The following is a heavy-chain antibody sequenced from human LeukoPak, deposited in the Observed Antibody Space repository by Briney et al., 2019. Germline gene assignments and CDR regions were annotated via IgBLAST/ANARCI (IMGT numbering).Heavy chain of an antibody. V-gene: IGHV1-2*02. J-gene: IGHJ4*02. Sequence: ASVKVSCKASGYTFTDYYMHWVRQAPGQGLEWMGWIHPYSGGTNSAQKFQGRVTMTRDTSISTAYMELSRLTSDDTAVYYCARHPYSGSYHFDYWGQGTLVTVSS. CDR1: GYTFTDYY. CDR2: IHPYSGGT. D-gene: IGHD1-26*01. CDR3: ARHPYSGSYHFDY.